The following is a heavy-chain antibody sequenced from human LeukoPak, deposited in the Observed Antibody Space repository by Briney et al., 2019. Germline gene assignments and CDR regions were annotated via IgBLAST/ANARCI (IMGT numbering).Heavy chain of an antibody. CDR3: VRDTRIGSSWQDFDY. CDR2: ISSSGSTI. CDR1: GFTFSDYY. D-gene: IGHD6-13*01. J-gene: IGHJ4*02. Sequence: GGSLRLSCAASGFTFSDYYMSWIRQAPGKGLEWVSYISSSGSTICYADSVKGRFTISRDNAKNSLYLQMNTLRAEDTAVYYCVRDTRIGSSWQDFDYWGQGTLVTVSS. V-gene: IGHV3-11*04.